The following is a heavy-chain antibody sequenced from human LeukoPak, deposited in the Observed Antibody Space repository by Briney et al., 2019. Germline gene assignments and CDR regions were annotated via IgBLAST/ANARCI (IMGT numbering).Heavy chain of an antibody. V-gene: IGHV3-30*04. Sequence: GGSLRLSCAASGFTFSSYAMHWVRQAPGKGLEWVAVISYDGSNKYYADSVKGRFTISRDNSKNTLYLQMNSLRAEDTAVYYCVRDIGARYLDYWGQGTLVIVSS. J-gene: IGHJ4*01. D-gene: IGHD6-6*01. CDR2: ISYDGSNK. CDR3: VRDIGARYLDY. CDR1: GFTFSSYA.